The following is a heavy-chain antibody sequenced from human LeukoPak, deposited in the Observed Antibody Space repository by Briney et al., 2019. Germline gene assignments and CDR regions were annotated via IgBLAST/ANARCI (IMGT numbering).Heavy chain of an antibody. Sequence: SETLSLTCAVYVGSFSDYSWSWIRQPPGKGLEWIGEINHSGSTNYNPSLKSRVTISVDTSKNQFSLKLSSVTAADTAMYYCARAAEYSSGWYLFDYWGQGILVTVSA. J-gene: IGHJ4*02. V-gene: IGHV4-34*01. D-gene: IGHD6-19*01. CDR1: VGSFSDYS. CDR2: INHSGST. CDR3: ARAAEYSSGWYLFDY.